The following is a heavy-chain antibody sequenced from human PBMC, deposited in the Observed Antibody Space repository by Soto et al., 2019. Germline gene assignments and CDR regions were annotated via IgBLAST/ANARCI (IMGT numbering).Heavy chain of an antibody. CDR1: GFTFISYA. V-gene: IGHV3-30-3*01. CDR2: ISYDGSNK. J-gene: IGHJ6*02. D-gene: IGHD3-3*01. CDR3: AGGYYVFWSGYQDLYYYGMDV. Sequence: GGSLRLSCAASGFTFISYAMHWVRQAPGKGLEWVAVISYDGSNKYYADSVKGRFTISRDNSKNTLYLQMNSLRAEDTAVYYCAGGYYVFWSGYQDLYYYGMDVWGQGTTVTVSS.